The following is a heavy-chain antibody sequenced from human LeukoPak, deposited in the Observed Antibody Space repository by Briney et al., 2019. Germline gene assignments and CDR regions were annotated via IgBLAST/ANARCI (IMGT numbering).Heavy chain of an antibody. Sequence: SETLPLTCTVSGGSISNYYWSWIRQPAGKGLEWIGRIYSSGSINYNPSLKRDVTMSVDASKNQFSLKLSSVTAADTAVYYCARDRGSSRFFDPWGQGILVTVSS. CDR2: IYSSGSI. CDR1: GGSISNYY. D-gene: IGHD6-13*01. CDR3: ARDRGSSRFFDP. V-gene: IGHV4-4*07. J-gene: IGHJ5*02.